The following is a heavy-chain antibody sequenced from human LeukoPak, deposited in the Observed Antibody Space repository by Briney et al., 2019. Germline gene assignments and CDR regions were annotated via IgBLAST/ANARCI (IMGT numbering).Heavy chain of an antibody. V-gene: IGHV4-4*07. D-gene: IGHD3-16*02. CDR3: ARLPNDYDYVWGSYRYTSYYMDV. CDR1: GGSISSYY. Sequence: PSETLSLTCTVSGGSISSYYWSWIRQPAGKGLEWIGRIYTSGSTNYNPSLKSRVTMSVDTSKNQFSLKLSSVTAADTAVYYCARLPNDYDYVWGSYRYTSYYMDVWGKGTTVTVSS. CDR2: IYTSGST. J-gene: IGHJ6*03.